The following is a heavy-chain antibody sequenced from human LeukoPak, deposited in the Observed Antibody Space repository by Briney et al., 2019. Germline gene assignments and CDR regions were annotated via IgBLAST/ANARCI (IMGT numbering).Heavy chain of an antibody. CDR1: GITLSNYG. CDR3: AKRGVVIRVILVGFHKEAYYFDS. D-gene: IGHD3-10*01. CDR2: ISGSGGGT. V-gene: IGHV3-23*01. J-gene: IGHJ4*02. Sequence: GGSLRLSCAVSGITLSNYGMSWVRQAPGKGLEWVAGISGSGGGTHYVDSVKGRFTISRDNPKNTLHLQMNSLRAEDTAVYFCAKRGVVIRVILVGFHKEAYYFDSWGQGALVIVSS.